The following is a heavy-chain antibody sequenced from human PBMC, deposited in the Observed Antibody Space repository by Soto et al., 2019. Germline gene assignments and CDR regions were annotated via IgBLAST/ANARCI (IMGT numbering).Heavy chain of an antibody. CDR3: ERDEGYIYGTQSSDN. J-gene: IGHJ3*02. CDR2: ISYDGSNK. D-gene: IGHD5-18*01. Sequence: GGSLRLSCAASGFTFSSYAMHWVRQAPGKGLEWVAVISYDGSNKYYTDSVKGRFTISSDNSKNTLYLQMNSLRAEDTAVYYCERDEGYIYGTQSSDNWGQGTMVTVSS. CDR1: GFTFSSYA. V-gene: IGHV3-30-3*01.